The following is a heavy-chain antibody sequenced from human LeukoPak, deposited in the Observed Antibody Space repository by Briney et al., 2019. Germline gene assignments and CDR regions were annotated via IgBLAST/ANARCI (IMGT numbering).Heavy chain of an antibody. D-gene: IGHD2-15*01. J-gene: IGHJ5*02. V-gene: IGHV4-34*01. CDR1: GGSFSGYY. CDR2: INHSGST. Sequence: PSETLSLTCAVYGGSFSGYYWSWIRQPPGKGLEWIGEINHSGSTNYNPSLKSRVTISVDTSKNQFSLKLSSVTAADTAVYYCASSYCSGGSCYSAGHNWFDPWGQGTLVTVSS. CDR3: ASSYCSGGSCYSAGHNWFDP.